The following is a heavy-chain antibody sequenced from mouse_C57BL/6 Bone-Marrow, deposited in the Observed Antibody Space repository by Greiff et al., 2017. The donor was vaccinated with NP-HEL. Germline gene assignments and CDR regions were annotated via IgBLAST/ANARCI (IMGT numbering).Heavy chain of an antibody. CDR1: GFSFNTYA. Sequence: EVKLMESGGGLVQPKGSLKLSCAASGFSFNTYAMNWVRQAPGKGLEWVARIRSKSNNYATYYADSVKDRFTISRDDSESMLYLQMNNLKTEDTAMYYCVRQEGVYGRDYFDYWGQGTTLTVSS. J-gene: IGHJ2*01. CDR3: VRQEGVYGRDYFDY. V-gene: IGHV10-1*01. D-gene: IGHD1-1*01. CDR2: IRSKSNNYAT.